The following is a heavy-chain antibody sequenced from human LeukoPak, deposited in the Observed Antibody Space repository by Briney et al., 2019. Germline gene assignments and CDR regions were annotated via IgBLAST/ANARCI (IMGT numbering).Heavy chain of an antibody. V-gene: IGHV1-18*01. CDR3: ARDPVVYNQSPVFDY. CDR1: VYTFTSYG. J-gene: IGHJ4*02. D-gene: IGHD2-8*02. CDR2: ISAYNGNT. Sequence: ASVKVSCKAPVYTFTSYGISWVGQARGQGREWMGWISAYNGNTNYAQKLQGRVTMTTDTSTSTAYMELRSLRSDDTAVYYCARDPVVYNQSPVFDYWGQGTLVTVSS.